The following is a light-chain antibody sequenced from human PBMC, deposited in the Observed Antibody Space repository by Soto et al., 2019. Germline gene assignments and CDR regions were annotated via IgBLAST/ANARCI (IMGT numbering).Light chain of an antibody. CDR2: DVS. CDR3: SSYTSSSTLYV. Sequence: LTQPASVSGSPGQSITISCAGTSSDVGGYNYVSWYQQHPGKAPKLMIYDVSNRPSGVSNRFSGSKSGNTASLTISGLQAEDEADYYCSSYTSSSTLYVFGTGTKVTVL. V-gene: IGLV2-14*01. CDR1: SSDVGGYNY. J-gene: IGLJ1*01.